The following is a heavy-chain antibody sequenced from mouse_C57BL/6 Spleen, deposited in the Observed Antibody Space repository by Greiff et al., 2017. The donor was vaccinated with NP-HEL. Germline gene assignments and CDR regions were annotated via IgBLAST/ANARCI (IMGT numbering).Heavy chain of an antibody. V-gene: IGHV3-6*01. J-gene: IGHJ4*01. CDR3: ARDGWYGSSYVEGAMYY. CDR2: ISYDGSN. Sequence: EVQLQESGPGLVKPSQSLSLTCSVTGYSITSGYYWNWIRQFPGNKLEWMGYISYDGSNNYNPSLQNRISITRDTAKNTVVLKLNSVTTEETATYYCARDGWYGSSYVEGAMYYWGQGTSVTVSS. D-gene: IGHD1-1*01. CDR1: GYSITSGYY.